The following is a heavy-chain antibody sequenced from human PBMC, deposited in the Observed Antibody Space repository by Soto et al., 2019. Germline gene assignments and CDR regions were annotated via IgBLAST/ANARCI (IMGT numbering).Heavy chain of an antibody. V-gene: IGHV4-39*01. D-gene: IGHD3-16*02. Sequence: SETLSLTCTVSGVSISSSSYYWGWIRQPPGKGLEWIGSIYYSGSTYYNPSLKSRVTISVDTSKNQFSLKLSSVTAADTAVYYCAILIGYYYYYMDVWGRGTTVTVSS. J-gene: IGHJ6*03. CDR2: IYYSGST. CDR3: AILIGYYYYYMDV. CDR1: GVSISSSSYY.